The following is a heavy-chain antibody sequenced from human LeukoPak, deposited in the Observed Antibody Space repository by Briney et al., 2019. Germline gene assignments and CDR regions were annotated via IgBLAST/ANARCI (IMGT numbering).Heavy chain of an antibody. J-gene: IGHJ4*02. D-gene: IGHD5-24*01. CDR1: GFTFSSYA. Sequence: GGSLRLFCAASGFTFSSYAMSWVRQAPGKGLEWVSAISGSGGSTYYADSVKGRFTISRDNSKSTLFLQMNSLRAEDTAVYYCAKDPRVGSRVATPCHWGQGTLVTVSS. CDR3: AKDPRVGSRVATPCH. V-gene: IGHV3-23*01. CDR2: ISGSGGST.